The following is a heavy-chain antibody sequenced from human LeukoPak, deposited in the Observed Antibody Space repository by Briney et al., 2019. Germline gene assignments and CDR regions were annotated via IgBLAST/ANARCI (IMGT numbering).Heavy chain of an antibody. Sequence: GGSLRLSCAASGFTFSSYWMHWVRQAPEKGLVWVSRINSDGSSTSYADSVKGRFTISRDNAKNTLYLQMNSLRAEDTAVYYCASPGDSSDYYYGMDVWGQGTTVTVSS. CDR3: ASPGDSSDYYYGMDV. D-gene: IGHD6-25*01. CDR1: GFTFSSYW. CDR2: INSDGSST. J-gene: IGHJ6*02. V-gene: IGHV3-74*01.